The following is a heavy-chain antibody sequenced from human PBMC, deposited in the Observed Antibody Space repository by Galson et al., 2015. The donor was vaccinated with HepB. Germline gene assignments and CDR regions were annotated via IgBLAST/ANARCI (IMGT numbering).Heavy chain of an antibody. V-gene: IGHV3-7*04. CDR3: ARAEQWLPLLYYYYGIDV. CDR1: GFTFSSYW. D-gene: IGHD6-19*01. Sequence: SLRLSCAASGFTFSSYWMSWVRQAPGKGLEWVANIKQDGSEKYYVDSVKGRFTISRDNAKNSLYLQMNSLRAEDTAVYYCARAEQWLPLLYYYYGIDVWGQGTTITVSS. CDR2: IKQDGSEK. J-gene: IGHJ6*02.